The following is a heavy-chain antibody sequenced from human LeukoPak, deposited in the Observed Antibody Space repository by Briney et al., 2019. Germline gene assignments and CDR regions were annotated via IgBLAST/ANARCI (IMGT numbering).Heavy chain of an antibody. V-gene: IGHV5-51*01. J-gene: IGHJ4*02. CDR1: GYSFTSYW. Sequence: GKSLKISCQGSGYSFTSYWIGWVRQMPGKGLEWMGIIYPGDSDTKYSPSFQGRVTISADKSISTAYLQWSSLKASDTAMYYCARRYSSGYYYNYWGQGTLVTVSS. D-gene: IGHD3-22*01. CDR3: ARRYSSGYYYNY. CDR2: IYPGDSDT.